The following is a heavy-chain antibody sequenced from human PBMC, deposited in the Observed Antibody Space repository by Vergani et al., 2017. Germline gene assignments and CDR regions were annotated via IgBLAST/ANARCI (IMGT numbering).Heavy chain of an antibody. CDR3: AREVRGCSRTSCSPYYFDY. CDR2: ISAYNGNT. J-gene: IGHJ4*02. Sequence: QVQLVQSGAEVKTPGASVKVSCKASGYTFTSYGITWVRQAPGQGLEWMGWISAYNGNTDYEQNLQDRVTLTTDTSTNTAYMELRSLRSDDTAVYYCAREVRGCSRTSCSPYYFDYWGQGTLVTVSS. CDR1: GYTFTSYG. V-gene: IGHV1-18*01. D-gene: IGHD2-2*01.